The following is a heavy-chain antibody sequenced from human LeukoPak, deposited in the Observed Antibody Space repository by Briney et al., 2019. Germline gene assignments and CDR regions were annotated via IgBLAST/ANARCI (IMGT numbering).Heavy chain of an antibody. CDR3: ARLVGPGIPFDP. J-gene: IGHJ5*02. Sequence: PSETLSLTCTVSGGSISSGGYYWSWIRQHPGKGLEWIGYIYYSGSTYYNPSLKSRVTISVDTSKNQFSLKLSSVTAADTAVYYCARLVGPGIPFDPWVQGTLVTVYS. CDR1: GGSISSGGYY. D-gene: IGHD2-15*01. V-gene: IGHV4-31*03. CDR2: IYYSGST.